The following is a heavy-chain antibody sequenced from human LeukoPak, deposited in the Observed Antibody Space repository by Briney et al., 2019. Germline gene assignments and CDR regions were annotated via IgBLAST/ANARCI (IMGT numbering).Heavy chain of an antibody. V-gene: IGHV3-74*01. Sequence: HPGGSLRLSCAASGFTFTTYWMHWVRQAPGKGLVWVSRIKSDGTSTSDADSVKGRFTISRDNAKNTLYLQMNSLRAEDTAVYYCARGHGDFPVNYYFDLWGRGTLVTVSS. CDR2: IKSDGTST. CDR1: GFTFTTYW. D-gene: IGHD4-17*01. J-gene: IGHJ2*01. CDR3: ARGHGDFPVNYYFDL.